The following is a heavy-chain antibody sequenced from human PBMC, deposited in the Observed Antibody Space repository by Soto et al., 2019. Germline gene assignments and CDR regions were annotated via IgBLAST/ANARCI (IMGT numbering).Heavy chain of an antibody. CDR3: ARVHVMVVAGSTFDY. J-gene: IGHJ4*01. CDR1: GYSLSSGSY. CDR2: IYHGGTT. D-gene: IGHD6-19*01. Sequence: SETLSLTSAVSGYSLSSGSYWGWIRQPPGKGPEWIASIYHGGTTFYNPSLKSRVTLSVDTSKNHYSLKLRSVTAADTAAYYCARVHVMVVAGSTFDYWGPGILVTVSA. V-gene: IGHV4-38-2*01.